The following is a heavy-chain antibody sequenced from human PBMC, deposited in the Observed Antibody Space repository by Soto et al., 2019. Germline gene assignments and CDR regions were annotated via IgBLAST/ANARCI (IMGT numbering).Heavy chain of an antibody. D-gene: IGHD6-19*01. CDR3: ARGSSGWAQFDY. V-gene: IGHV1-3*01. J-gene: IGHJ4*02. CDR2: INAGNGNT. CDR1: GYTFTSYA. Sequence: QVQLVQSGAEVKKPGASVKVSCKASGYTFTSYAMHWVRQAPGQRLEWMGWINAGNGNTKYSQKFQGRVTITRDTSASTAYMELSSLRSEDTAVYCCARGSSGWAQFDYWGQGTLVTVSS.